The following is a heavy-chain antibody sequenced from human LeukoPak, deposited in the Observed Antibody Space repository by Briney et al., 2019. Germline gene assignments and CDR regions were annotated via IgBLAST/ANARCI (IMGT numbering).Heavy chain of an antibody. Sequence: GGSLRLSCAASGFTFSSYAMHWVRQAPGKGLEWVAVISYDGSNKYYADSVKGRFTISRDNSKNTLYLQTNSLRAEDTAVYYCAREFRIQLWLGTYDYWGQGTLVTVSS. V-gene: IGHV3-30-3*01. D-gene: IGHD5-18*01. CDR1: GFTFSSYA. CDR2: ISYDGSNK. CDR3: AREFRIQLWLGTYDY. J-gene: IGHJ4*02.